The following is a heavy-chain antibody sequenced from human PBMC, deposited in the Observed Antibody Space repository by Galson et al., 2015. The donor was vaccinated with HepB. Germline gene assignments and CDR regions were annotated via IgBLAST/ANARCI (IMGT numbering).Heavy chain of an antibody. CDR1: GFTVSSDC. Sequence: SLRLSCAASGFTVSSDCMSWVRQAPGKGLEWVSLIYRSGTTSYTDSVRGRFTISRDNSENTLYLQMNSLRAEDTALYYCARAPGGREIDYWGQGTLVTVSS. J-gene: IGHJ4*02. CDR2: IYRSGTT. CDR3: ARAPGGREIDY. D-gene: IGHD1-26*01. V-gene: IGHV3-53*01.